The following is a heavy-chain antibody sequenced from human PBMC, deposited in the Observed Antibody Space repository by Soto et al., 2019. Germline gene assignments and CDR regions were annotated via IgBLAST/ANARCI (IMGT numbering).Heavy chain of an antibody. CDR1: GFTFSDYY. V-gene: IGHV3-11*01. CDR2: ISSSCSTI. D-gene: IGHD2-15*01. CDR3: AREGCSGGSCYSFVVAFDI. Sequence: QVQLVESGGGLVKPGGSLRLSCAASGFTFSDYYMSWIRQAPGKGLEWVSYISSSCSTIYYTDSVKGRFTISRDNAKNSLYLQMNSLRAEDTAVYYCAREGCSGGSCYSFVVAFDIWGQGTMVTVSS. J-gene: IGHJ3*02.